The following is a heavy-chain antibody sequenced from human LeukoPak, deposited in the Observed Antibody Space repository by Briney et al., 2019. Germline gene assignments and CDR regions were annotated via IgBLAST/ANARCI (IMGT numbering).Heavy chain of an antibody. CDR2: IIPIFGTA. Sequence: SVKVSCKASGGTFSSYAISWVRQAPGQGLEWMGGIIPIFGTANYAQKFQGRVTIPADESTSTAYMELSSLRSEDTAVYYCARDPYGDYLPDYGMDVWGQGTTVTVSS. J-gene: IGHJ6*02. CDR3: ARDPYGDYLPDYGMDV. D-gene: IGHD4-17*01. CDR1: GGTFSSYA. V-gene: IGHV1-69*13.